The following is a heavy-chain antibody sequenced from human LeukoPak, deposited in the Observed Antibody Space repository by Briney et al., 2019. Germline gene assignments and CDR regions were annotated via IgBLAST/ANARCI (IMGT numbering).Heavy chain of an antibody. CDR2: IGGRDDRT. Sequence: GGSLRLSCAASGFTFAGHTMTWLRQAPGKGLEWVSIIGGRDDRTYYADSVEGRFIISRDNSKNILYLQMSSLRAEDTAVYYCAKDPNPFYDFWSGYEWGQGTLVTVSS. V-gene: IGHV3-23*01. J-gene: IGHJ4*02. CDR1: GFTFAGHT. CDR3: AKDPNPFYDFWSGYE. D-gene: IGHD3-3*01.